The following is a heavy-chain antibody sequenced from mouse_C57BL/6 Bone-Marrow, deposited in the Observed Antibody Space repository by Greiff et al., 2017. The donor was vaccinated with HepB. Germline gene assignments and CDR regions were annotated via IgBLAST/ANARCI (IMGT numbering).Heavy chain of an antibody. D-gene: IGHD1-1*01. CDR3: ARGDTTVVATFSYYFDY. CDR2: IYPGDGDT. CDR1: GYAFSSYW. J-gene: IGHJ2*01. Sequence: VKLMESGAELVKPGASVKISCKASGYAFSSYWMNWVKQRPGKGLEWIGQIYPGDGDTNYNGKFKGKATLTADKSSSTAYMQLSSLTSEDSAVYFCARGDTTVVATFSYYFDYWGQGTTLTVSS. V-gene: IGHV1-80*01.